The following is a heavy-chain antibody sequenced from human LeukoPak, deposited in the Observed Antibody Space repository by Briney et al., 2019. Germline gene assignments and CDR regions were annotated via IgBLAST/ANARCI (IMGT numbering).Heavy chain of an antibody. D-gene: IGHD3-3*01. CDR3: ARGGYYDFWSGYFTFDY. J-gene: IGHJ4*02. CDR1: GYTFTGYY. V-gene: IGHV1-2*02. Sequence: GASVKVSCKASGYTFTGYYMHWVRQAPGQGLEWMGWSNPNSGGTNYAQKFHDRVTMTRDTTISAAYMELRGLRSDDPAVYYCARGGYYDFWSGYFTFDYWGQGTLVIVSS. CDR2: SNPNSGGT.